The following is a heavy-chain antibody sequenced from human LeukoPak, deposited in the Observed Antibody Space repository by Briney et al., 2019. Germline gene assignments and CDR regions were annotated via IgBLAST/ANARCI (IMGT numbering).Heavy chain of an antibody. CDR3: ASYGSGSYHDPDY. CDR1: GYTLTELS. D-gene: IGHD3-10*01. Sequence: ASVKVSCKVSGYTLTELSMHWVRQAPGKGLEWMGGFDPEDGETIYAQKFQGRVTMTEDTSRDTAYMELSSLRSEDTAVYYCASYGSGSYHDPDYWGQGTLVTVSS. J-gene: IGHJ4*02. CDR2: FDPEDGET. V-gene: IGHV1-24*01.